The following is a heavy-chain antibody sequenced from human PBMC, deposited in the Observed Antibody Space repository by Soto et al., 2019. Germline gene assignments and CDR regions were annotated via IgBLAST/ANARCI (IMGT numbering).Heavy chain of an antibody. V-gene: IGHV3-23*01. CDR3: AKDPRGGYSGHGPYYYYYMDV. D-gene: IGHD5-12*01. CDR1: GFTFSSYA. Sequence: VGSLRLSCAASGFTFSSYAMSWVRQAPGKGLEWVSAISGSGGSTYYADSVKGRFTISRDNSKNTLYLQMDSLRAEDTAVYYCAKDPRGGYSGHGPYYYYYMDVWGKGTTVTVSS. CDR2: ISGSGGST. J-gene: IGHJ6*03.